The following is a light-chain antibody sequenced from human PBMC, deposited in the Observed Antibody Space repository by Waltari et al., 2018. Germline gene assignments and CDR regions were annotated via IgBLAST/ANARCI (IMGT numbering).Light chain of an antibody. J-gene: IGLJ3*02. CDR3: ATWDDSLSGV. CDR2: KNN. Sequence: QSVLTQPPSASGSPGQTITISCSGSTSNIGGNDVYWYQHLPGTAPKLLIYKNNRRSCGVSEVFSGSKSVTSSSLAIIGLRSEDESYYYCATWDDSLSGVFGGGTKLTVL. CDR1: TSNIGGND. V-gene: IGLV1-47*01.